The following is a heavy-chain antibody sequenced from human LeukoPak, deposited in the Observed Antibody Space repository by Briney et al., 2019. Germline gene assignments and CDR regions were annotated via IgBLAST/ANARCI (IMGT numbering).Heavy chain of an antibody. CDR1: RFTFSDYY. CDR2: ISGAGGNT. V-gene: IGHV3-11*03. J-gene: IGHJ6*02. CDR3: ARREEVVIGASYYYGMDV. D-gene: IGHD2-21*01. Sequence: GGSLRLSCAASRFTFSDYYMSWIRQAPGKGLEWVSYISGAGGNTNYPDSVKGRFTLSRDNAKNSLYLQMNSLRADDTAIYYCARREEVVIGASYYYGMDVWGQGTTVTASS.